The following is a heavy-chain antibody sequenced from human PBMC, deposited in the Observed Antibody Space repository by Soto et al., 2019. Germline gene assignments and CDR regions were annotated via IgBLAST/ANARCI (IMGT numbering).Heavy chain of an antibody. CDR1: GGTFGSYT. CDR3: ARGLVVVSAEYFQK. J-gene: IGHJ1*01. CDR2: IIPMLDTA. Sequence: QVQLVQSGAEVKKPGSSVKVSCKASGGTFGSYTISWVRQAPGQGLEWMGRIIPMLDTAAYAQKFQGRVTITADRSTSTAYMELSRLTSEDTAVYYCARGLVVVSAEYFQKGGQGTLVTVPS. D-gene: IGHD2-15*01. V-gene: IGHV1-69*08.